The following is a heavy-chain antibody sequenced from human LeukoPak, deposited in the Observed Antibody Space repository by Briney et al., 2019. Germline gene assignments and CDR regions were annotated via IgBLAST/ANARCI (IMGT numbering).Heavy chain of an antibody. CDR3: ARSTYYDFWSGSHARGWFDP. D-gene: IGHD3-3*01. J-gene: IGHJ5*02. CDR1: GGSISSYY. V-gene: IGHV4-59*01. Sequence: PSETLSLTCTVSGGSISSYYWSWIRQPPGKGLEWIGYIYYSGSTNYNPSLKSRVTISLDTSKNQFSLKLSSVTAADTSVYYCARSTYYDFWSGSHARGWFDPWGQGTLVTVSP. CDR2: IYYSGST.